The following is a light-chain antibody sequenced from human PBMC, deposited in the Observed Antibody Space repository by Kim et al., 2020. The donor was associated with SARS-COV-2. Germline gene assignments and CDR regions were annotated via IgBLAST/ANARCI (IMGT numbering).Light chain of an antibody. J-gene: IGLJ1*01. V-gene: IGLV3-19*01. CDR2: GKD. Sequence: SSELTQDPSVSVALGQTVWISCQGDSLRTYFAYWYQQKPGQAPKLVIYGKDKRPSGIPARFSGSGSGNTASLTITGPQAEDEDDYYCASRDSSGNLFVFGSGTKVTVL. CDR1: SLRTYF. CDR3: ASRDSSGNLFV.